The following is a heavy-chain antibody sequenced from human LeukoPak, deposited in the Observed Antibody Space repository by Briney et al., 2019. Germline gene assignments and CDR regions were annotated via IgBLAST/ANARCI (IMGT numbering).Heavy chain of an antibody. D-gene: IGHD2-15*01. Sequence: RGSLRLSCTASGFTVRSNYMSWVRQSPRKGLEWVSIMYSGGSTDYADSVKGRFIISRDHSKNTLYLQMNSLRAEDTAVYYCARDRYCSGGSCYGDAFDLWGQGTMVTVSS. J-gene: IGHJ3*01. CDR1: GFTVRSNY. CDR2: MYSGGST. V-gene: IGHV3-53*01. CDR3: ARDRYCSGGSCYGDAFDL.